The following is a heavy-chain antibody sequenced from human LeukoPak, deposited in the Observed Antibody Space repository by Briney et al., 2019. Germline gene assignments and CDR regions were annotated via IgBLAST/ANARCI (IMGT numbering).Heavy chain of an antibody. Sequence: SETLSLTCTVSGGSISSHYWSWIRQPPGKGLEWIGYMYHSGGTNYNPSLKSRVTISVDTSKNQFSLKLSSVTAADTAVYYCARDIGDYGSGSYDYWGQGTLVTVSS. CDR1: GGSISSHY. V-gene: IGHV4-59*11. CDR3: ARDIGDYGSGSYDY. CDR2: MYHSGGT. D-gene: IGHD3-10*01. J-gene: IGHJ4*02.